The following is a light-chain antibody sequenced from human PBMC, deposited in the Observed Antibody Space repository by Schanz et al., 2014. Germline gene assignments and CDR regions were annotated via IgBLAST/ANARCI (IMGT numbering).Light chain of an antibody. CDR1: QSVRSN. V-gene: IGKV3-20*01. Sequence: EVVMTQSPVTLSVSPGERATLSCRASQSVRSNLAWYQQKRGQAPRLLIYAASSRAAGVPDRFSGSGSGTDFTLTISRLEPEDFAVYYCQQFGNSLWTF. CDR3: QQFGNSLWT. CDR2: AAS. J-gene: IGKJ1*01.